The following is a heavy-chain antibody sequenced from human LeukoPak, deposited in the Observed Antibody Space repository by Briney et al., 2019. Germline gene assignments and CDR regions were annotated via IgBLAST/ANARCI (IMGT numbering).Heavy chain of an antibody. Sequence: SETLSLTCAVYGGSFSGYYWSWIRQPPGKGLEWIGEINHSGSTNYNPSLKSRVTISVDTSKNQFSLKLSSVTAADTAVYYCARGQDGSGGFDIWGQGTMVTVSS. CDR2: INHSGST. D-gene: IGHD3-10*01. CDR1: GGSFSGYY. J-gene: IGHJ3*02. CDR3: ARGQDGSGGFDI. V-gene: IGHV4-34*01.